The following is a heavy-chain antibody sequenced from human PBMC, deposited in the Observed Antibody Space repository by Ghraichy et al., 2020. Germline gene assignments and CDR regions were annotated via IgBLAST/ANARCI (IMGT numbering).Heavy chain of an antibody. Sequence: SETLSLTCTVSGYSISSGYYWGWIRQPPGKGLEWIGSIYHSGSTYYNPSLKSRVTISVDTSKNQFPLKLSSVTAADTAVYYCARVSSSGLYYWGQGTLVTVSS. CDR2: IYHSGST. V-gene: IGHV4-38-2*02. D-gene: IGHD3-10*01. CDR3: ARVSSSGLYY. J-gene: IGHJ4*02. CDR1: GYSISSGYY.